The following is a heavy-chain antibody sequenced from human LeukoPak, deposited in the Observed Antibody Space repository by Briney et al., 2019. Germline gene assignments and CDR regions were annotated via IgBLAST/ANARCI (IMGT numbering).Heavy chain of an antibody. Sequence: SETLSLTCAVYGGSFSGYYWSWIRQPPGKGLEWIGEINHSGSTNYNPPLKSRVTISVDTSKNQFSLKLSSVTAADTAVYYCARGGIVVVPAACDYWGQGTLVTASS. V-gene: IGHV4-34*01. CDR2: INHSGST. J-gene: IGHJ4*02. CDR3: ARGGIVVVPAACDY. CDR1: GGSFSGYY. D-gene: IGHD2-2*01.